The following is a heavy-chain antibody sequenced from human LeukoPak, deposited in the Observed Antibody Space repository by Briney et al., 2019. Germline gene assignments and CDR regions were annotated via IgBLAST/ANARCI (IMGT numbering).Heavy chain of an antibody. D-gene: IGHD6-13*01. Sequence: PSETLSLTCAVYGGSFSGYYWSWIRQPPGKGLEWIGEINHSGSTNYNPSLKSRVTISVDTSKNQFSLKLCSVTAADTAVYYCASRIAAAGTRGVYWGQGTLVTVSS. V-gene: IGHV4-34*01. CDR2: INHSGST. CDR1: GGSFSGYY. CDR3: ASRIAAAGTRGVY. J-gene: IGHJ4*02.